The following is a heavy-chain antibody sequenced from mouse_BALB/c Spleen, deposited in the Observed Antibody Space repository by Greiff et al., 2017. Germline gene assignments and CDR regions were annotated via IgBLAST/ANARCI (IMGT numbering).Heavy chain of an antibody. V-gene: IGHV3-2*02. D-gene: IGHD3-1*01. Sequence: EVQLQQSGPGLVKPSQSLSLTCTVTGYSITSYYAWNWIRQLPGNKLGWMGYISYSGSTSYNPSLKSRISITRDTSKNQFFLQLNSVTTEDTATYDCARSGGNWYFDVWGAGTTVTVSS. CDR1: GYSITSYYA. CDR3: ARSGGNWYFDV. CDR2: ISYSGST. J-gene: IGHJ1*01.